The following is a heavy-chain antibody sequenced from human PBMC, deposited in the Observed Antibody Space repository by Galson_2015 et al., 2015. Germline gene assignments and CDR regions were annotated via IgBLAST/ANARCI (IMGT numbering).Heavy chain of an antibody. CDR2: INTGNGNT. V-gene: IGHV1-3*04. Sequence: CKASGYTFTNYAMHWVRQAPGQRLEWMGWINTGNGNTKYSQEFQGRVTITRDTSASTAYMELSSLRSEDTAVYYCARVISFSSGFTPPDYWGQGTLVTVSS. D-gene: IGHD3-3*01. CDR3: ARVISFSSGFTPPDY. CDR1: GYTFTNYA. J-gene: IGHJ4*02.